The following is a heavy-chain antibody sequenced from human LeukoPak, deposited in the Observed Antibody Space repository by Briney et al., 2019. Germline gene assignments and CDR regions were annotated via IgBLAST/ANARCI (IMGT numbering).Heavy chain of an antibody. CDR2: ISSSSSYI. CDR3: ARDPIVGATKGVDY. CDR1: GFTFSSYS. Sequence: GGFLRLSCAASGFTFSSYSMNWVRQAPGKGLEWVSSISSSSSYIYYADSVKGRFTISRDNAKNSLYLQMNSLRAEDTAVYYCARDPIVGATKGVDYWGQGTLVTVSS. V-gene: IGHV3-21*01. D-gene: IGHD1-26*01. J-gene: IGHJ4*02.